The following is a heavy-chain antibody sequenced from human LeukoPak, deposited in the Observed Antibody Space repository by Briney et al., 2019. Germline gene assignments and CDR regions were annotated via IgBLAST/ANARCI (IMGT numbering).Heavy chain of an antibody. D-gene: IGHD6-13*01. CDR1: GGSISSSSYY. V-gene: IGHV4-39*01. CDR2: IYYSGST. Sequence: SETLSLTCTVSGGSISSSSYYWGWIRQPPGKGLEWIGSIYYSGSTYYNPSLKSRVTISVDTSKNQFSLKLSSVTAADTAVYYCARRPGIAAAGAYYFDYWGQGTVVTVSS. J-gene: IGHJ4*02. CDR3: ARRPGIAAAGAYYFDY.